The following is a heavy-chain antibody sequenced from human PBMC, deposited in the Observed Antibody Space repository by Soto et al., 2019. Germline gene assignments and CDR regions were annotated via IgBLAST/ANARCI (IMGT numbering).Heavy chain of an antibody. CDR2: INHSGST. V-gene: IGHV4-34*01. CDR3: ARGGYSSSSKRDYYYYYYMDV. J-gene: IGHJ6*03. CDR1: GGSFSGYY. Sequence: HVKLQQWGAGLLKPSETLSLTCAVYGGSFSGYYWSWIRQPPGKGLEWIGEINHSGSTNYNPSLKGRVTISVDTSKNQFSVKLSSVTAADTAVYYCARGGYSSSSKRDYYYYYYMDVWGKGTTVTVSS. D-gene: IGHD6-6*01.